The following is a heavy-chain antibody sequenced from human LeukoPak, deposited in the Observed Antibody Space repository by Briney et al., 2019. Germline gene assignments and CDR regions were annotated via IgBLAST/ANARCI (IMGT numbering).Heavy chain of an antibody. CDR2: IDLKTGDI. Sequence: GASVKVSCKASGYTFIDYWIHWVRQAPGQGLEWMGRIDLKTGDITSAQKFQGRVTMTRDTSISTAYMGLSRLRSDDTAVYYCAREPLRSYYYYYYMDVWGKGTTVTVSS. CDR3: AREPLRSYYYYYYMDV. J-gene: IGHJ6*03. V-gene: IGHV1-2*02. CDR1: GYTFIDYW. D-gene: IGHD3-3*01.